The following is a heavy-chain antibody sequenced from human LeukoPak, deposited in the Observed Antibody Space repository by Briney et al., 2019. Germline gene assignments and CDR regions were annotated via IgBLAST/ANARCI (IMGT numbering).Heavy chain of an antibody. V-gene: IGHV3-74*01. CDR3: ARDLFGLTYGPPAY. Sequence: GGSLRLSCVASGFTFSNYWIHWVRQPPGKGLVWVSRIYVDGRTTNYADSVKGRFTISRDNAKNTLYLQMNSLRAEDTAMYYCARDLFGLTYGPPAYWGQGTLVTASS. CDR2: IYVDGRTT. D-gene: IGHD3-10*01. J-gene: IGHJ4*02. CDR1: GFTFSNYW.